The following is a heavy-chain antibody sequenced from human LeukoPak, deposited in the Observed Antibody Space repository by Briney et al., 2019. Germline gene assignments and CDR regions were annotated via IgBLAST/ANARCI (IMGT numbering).Heavy chain of an antibody. CDR2: TYYRSKWYN. D-gene: IGHD6-13*01. J-gene: IGHJ6*02. CDR3: ARRKAATFGMDV. V-gene: IGHV6-1*01. CDR1: GDSVSSNSAT. Sequence: SQTLSLTCAISGDSVSSNSATWNWIRQSPSRGLEWLGGTYYRSKWYNDYAVSMKSRITINPNTSKSQFSLQLNSVTPEDTAVYYCARRKAATFGMDVWGQGTTVTVSS.